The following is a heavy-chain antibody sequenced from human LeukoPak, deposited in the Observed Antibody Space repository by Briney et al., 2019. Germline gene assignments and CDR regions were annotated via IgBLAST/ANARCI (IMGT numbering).Heavy chain of an antibody. CDR3: ARDPAGWWELRWYFDL. Sequence: PGGSLRLSCAVSGFTFSDYWMTWVRQAPGRGLEWVANIKEDGSDKQYVDSVQGRFTISRDNAGNSLHLQMNSLRAEDTAVYYCARDPAGWWELRWYFDLWGRGTLVTVSS. V-gene: IGHV3-7*01. J-gene: IGHJ2*01. CDR2: IKEDGSDK. CDR1: GFTFSDYW. D-gene: IGHD1-26*01.